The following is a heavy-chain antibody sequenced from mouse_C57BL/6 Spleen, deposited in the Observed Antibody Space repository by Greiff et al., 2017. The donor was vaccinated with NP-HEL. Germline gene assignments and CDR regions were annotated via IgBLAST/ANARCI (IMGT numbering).Heavy chain of an antibody. J-gene: IGHJ2*01. CDR1: GFNIKDYY. CDR3: TRSSTTVVASYDFDY. D-gene: IGHD1-1*01. V-gene: IGHV14-2*01. Sequence: EVQLQESGAELVKPGASVKLSCTASGFNIKDYYMHWVKQRTEQGLEWIGRIDPEDGETKYAPKFQGKATITADTSSNTAYLQLSSLTSEDSAVYYCTRSSTTVVASYDFDYWGQGTTLTVSS. CDR2: IDPEDGET.